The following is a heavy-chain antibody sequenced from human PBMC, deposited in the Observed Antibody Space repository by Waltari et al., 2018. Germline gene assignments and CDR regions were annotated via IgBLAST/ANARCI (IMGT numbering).Heavy chain of an antibody. Sequence: QVQLQESGPGLVKPSETLSLTCAVSGYSISSGYYWCWIRQPPAKGLEWIGRIYHSGSTYYNPSLKSRVTISVDTSKNQFSLKLGSVTAADTAVYYCARLNAEEQWLDYWGQGTLVTVSS. J-gene: IGHJ4*02. CDR2: IYHSGST. V-gene: IGHV4-38-2*01. D-gene: IGHD6-19*01. CDR1: GYSISSGYY. CDR3: ARLNAEEQWLDY.